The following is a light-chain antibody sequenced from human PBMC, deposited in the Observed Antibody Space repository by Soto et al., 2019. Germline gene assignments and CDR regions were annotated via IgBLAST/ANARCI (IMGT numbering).Light chain of an antibody. Sequence: EIVMTQSPATLPGSPGEEATLSCRASQNIHNDLAWYQQKPGQAPRHLIYDTSTRATGIPARFSGSGSGTEFTLTISSLQSEDFAVYYCQQYTNWPPLTFGGGTKVEI. CDR3: QQYTNWPPLT. CDR1: QNIHND. V-gene: IGKV3-15*01. CDR2: DTS. J-gene: IGKJ4*01.